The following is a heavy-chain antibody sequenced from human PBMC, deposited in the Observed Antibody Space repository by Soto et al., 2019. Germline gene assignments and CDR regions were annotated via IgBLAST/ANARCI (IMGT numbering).Heavy chain of an antibody. CDR1: GGSISSYY. Sequence: SETLSLTCSVSGGSISSYYWSWIRQPPGKGLEWIGYIYYTGSTNYNPSLKSRVTISVDTSKNQFSLKLSSVTAADTAVYYCARVISSGYYYYFDYWGQGTLVTVSS. CDR2: IYYTGST. J-gene: IGHJ4*02. D-gene: IGHD3-22*01. CDR3: ARVISSGYYYYFDY. V-gene: IGHV4-59*08.